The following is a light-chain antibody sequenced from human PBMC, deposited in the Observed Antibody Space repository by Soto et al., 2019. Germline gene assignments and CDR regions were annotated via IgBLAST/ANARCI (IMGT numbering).Light chain of an antibody. CDR1: SSNIGSNT. Sequence: QPVLTQPPSASGTPGQRVTISCSGSSSNIGSNTVSWYQHLPGTAPKLLIYSDNQRPSGVPDQFSGSKSGTSASLAISALQSEDEADYYCASWDDSLNGGAFGGGTKLTVL. J-gene: IGLJ3*02. CDR2: SDN. V-gene: IGLV1-44*01. CDR3: ASWDDSLNGGA.